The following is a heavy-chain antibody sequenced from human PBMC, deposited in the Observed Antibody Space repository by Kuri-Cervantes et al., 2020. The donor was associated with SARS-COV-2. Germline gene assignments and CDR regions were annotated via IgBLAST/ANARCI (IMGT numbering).Heavy chain of an antibody. CDR1: GYFLAESS. J-gene: IGHJ3*02. CDR2: FDPDDAET. Sequence: ASVKVSCKVSGYFLAESSIHWVRQAPGKGLEWMGRFDPDDAETNYAQDFRGRVTMTEDTSTDTAYMELHSLRSEDTAVYYCASEGYFGVVTYAFEIWGQGTVVTVSS. D-gene: IGHD3-3*01. CDR3: ASEGYFGVVTYAFEI. V-gene: IGHV1-24*01.